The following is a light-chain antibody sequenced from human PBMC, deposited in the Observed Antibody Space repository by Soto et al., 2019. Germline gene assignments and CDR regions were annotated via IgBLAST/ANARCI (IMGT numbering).Light chain of an antibody. J-gene: IGKJ2*01. CDR1: KIINNW. CDR2: DAS. Sequence: IQMTHSPSTLSPSVGNRAIISCPTSKIINNWVAWHQQPPETAPNLLIYDASSLKSGAPSRFRGSSSGTQFPLTISRLQPDDFATYCRQHYNRYSFTFGQGTKVDIK. CDR3: QHYNRYSFT. V-gene: IGKV1-5*01.